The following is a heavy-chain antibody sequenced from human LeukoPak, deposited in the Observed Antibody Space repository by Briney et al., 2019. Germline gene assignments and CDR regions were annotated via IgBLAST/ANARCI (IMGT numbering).Heavy chain of an antibody. V-gene: IGHV1-2*02. D-gene: IGHD5-12*01. CDR2: INPEKRGT. Sequence: ASVKVSCKASGYTFTGYAIHWVRQAPGQGLEWMGWINPEKRGTGYAHKFQGRVTMTSGTSISTAYMELSSLRSDDTAVYYCAKKVRGPSHPLDFWGQGTLVTVSS. CDR1: GYTFTGYA. J-gene: IGHJ4*02. CDR3: AKKVRGPSHPLDF.